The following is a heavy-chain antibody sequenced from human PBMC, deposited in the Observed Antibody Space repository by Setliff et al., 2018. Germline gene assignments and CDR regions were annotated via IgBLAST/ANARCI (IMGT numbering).Heavy chain of an antibody. J-gene: IGHJ6*02. CDR2: THTDGITI. V-gene: IGHV3-48*03. D-gene: IGHD2-15*01. CDR3: ARRLPYFGMDV. Sequence: GGSLRLSCEASGFTFKTYEMIWVRQAPGKGLERVSKTHTDGITIYSDSVRGRFTIFRDSAKNSLHLQMTSLSAEDTAVYYCARRLPYFGMDVWGQGTTVTVPS. CDR1: GFTFKTYE.